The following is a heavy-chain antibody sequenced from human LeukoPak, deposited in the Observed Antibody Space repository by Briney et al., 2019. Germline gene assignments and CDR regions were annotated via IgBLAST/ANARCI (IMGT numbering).Heavy chain of an antibody. D-gene: IGHD6-13*01. Sequence: KASETLSLTCAVYGGSFSGYYWSWIRQPPGKGLGWIGEINHSGSTNYNPSLKSRVTISVDTSKNQFSLKLSSVTAADTAVYYCARSWYQGSMDVWGQGTTVTVSS. CDR1: GGSFSGYY. CDR2: INHSGST. J-gene: IGHJ6*02. V-gene: IGHV4-34*01. CDR3: ARSWYQGSMDV.